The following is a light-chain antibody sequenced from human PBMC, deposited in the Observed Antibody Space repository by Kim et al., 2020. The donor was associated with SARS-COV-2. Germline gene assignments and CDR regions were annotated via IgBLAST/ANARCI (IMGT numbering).Light chain of an antibody. V-gene: IGLV3-1*01. J-gene: IGLJ2*01. CDR2: EDS. CDR3: QAWDSTTFV. CDR1: KLGDKY. Sequence: SYELTQPPSVSVSPGQTASITCSGDKLGDKYACWYQQKPGQSPVLVIYEDSQRPSGIPERFSGSKSGDTATLTIGGTQAIDEADYYCQAWDSTTFVFGGGTKLTVL.